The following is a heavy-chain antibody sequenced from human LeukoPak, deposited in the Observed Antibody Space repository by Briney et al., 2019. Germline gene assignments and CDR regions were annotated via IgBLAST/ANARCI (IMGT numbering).Heavy chain of an antibody. V-gene: IGHV3-33*08. CDR1: GFTFSNYG. D-gene: IGHD3-9*01. Sequence: GGSLRLSCAASGFTFSNYGMHWVRQAPGKGLEWVAAIWYDGSNKYYADSVKGRFTISRDNSKNTLYLQMNSLRAEDTAVYYCAREGYYDILTGRRGMDVWGQGTTVTVSS. J-gene: IGHJ6*02. CDR3: AREGYYDILTGRRGMDV. CDR2: IWYDGSNK.